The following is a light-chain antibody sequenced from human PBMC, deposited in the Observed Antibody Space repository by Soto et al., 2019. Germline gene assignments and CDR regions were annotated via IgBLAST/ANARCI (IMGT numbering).Light chain of an antibody. J-gene: IGLJ2*01. V-gene: IGLV2-11*01. CDR1: NSDVGAYTL. Sequence: QSVLTQPRSVSGSPGQSVTISCTGTNSDVGAYTLVSWYQQLPGKAPKLIISAVTYRPSGVPDRFSGSKSGNTASLTISGLQTEDEADYYCQSYDSSLSGPVVFGGGTKLTVL. CDR2: AVT. CDR3: QSYDSSLSGPVV.